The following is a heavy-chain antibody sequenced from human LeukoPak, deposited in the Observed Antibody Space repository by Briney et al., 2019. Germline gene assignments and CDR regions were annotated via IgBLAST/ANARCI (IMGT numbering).Heavy chain of an antibody. CDR2: IYYSGRT. CDR3: ARAPLRRCSGGSCYRWFDP. D-gene: IGHD2-15*01. J-gene: IGHJ5*02. V-gene: IGHV4-61*01. Sequence: PSETLSLTCTVSGGSVSSSSYYWSWIRQPPGKGLEWIGYIYYSGRTNYNPSLKSRVTISVDTSKNQFSLKLSSVTAADTAVYYCARAPLRRCSGGSCYRWFDPWGQGTLVTVSS. CDR1: GGSVSSSSYY.